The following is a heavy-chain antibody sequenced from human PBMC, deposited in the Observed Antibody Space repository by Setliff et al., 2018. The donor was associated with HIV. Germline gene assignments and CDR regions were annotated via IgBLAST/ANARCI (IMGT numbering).Heavy chain of an antibody. D-gene: IGHD3-10*01. CDR1: GFPYISYG. V-gene: IGHV1-18*01. J-gene: IGHJ4*02. CDR2: ITGHNGET. Sequence: GASVKVSCKASGFPYISYGISWVRQAPGQGLEWMGKITGHNGETDFAQRFQGRVTMTTDTSTSTAYMELRSLRSDDTAVYYCARNAGSYYGLDYWGQGSRVTVSS. CDR3: ARNAGSYYGLDY.